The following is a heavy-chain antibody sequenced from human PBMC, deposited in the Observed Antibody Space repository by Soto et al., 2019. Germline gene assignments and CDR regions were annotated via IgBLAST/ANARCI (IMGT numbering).Heavy chain of an antibody. V-gene: IGHV3-48*02. CDR1: GFTFSSYS. D-gene: IGHD3-10*01. Sequence: GGSLRLSCAASGFTFSSYSMNWVRQAPGKGLEWVSYISSSSSTIYYADSVKGRFTISRDNAKNSLYLQMNSLRDEDTAVYYCARDYYYGSGSYVYYYGMDVWGQGTTVTVSS. CDR2: ISSSSSTI. J-gene: IGHJ6*02. CDR3: ARDYYYGSGSYVYYYGMDV.